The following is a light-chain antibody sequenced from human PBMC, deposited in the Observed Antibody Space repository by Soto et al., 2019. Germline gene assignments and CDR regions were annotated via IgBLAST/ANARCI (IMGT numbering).Light chain of an antibody. CDR2: DDN. V-gene: IGLV1-40*01. CDR1: SSNIGAGYA. Sequence: QSVLTQPPSVSGAPGQRVTISCTGSSSNIGAGYAVHWYQHLPGAAPKLLISDDNDRPSGVPDRFSGSKSGTSASLAITGLQTEDDADDYCQSDDNSHDWDVIFGGGTQLTVL. CDR3: QSDDNSHDWDVI. J-gene: IGLJ2*01.